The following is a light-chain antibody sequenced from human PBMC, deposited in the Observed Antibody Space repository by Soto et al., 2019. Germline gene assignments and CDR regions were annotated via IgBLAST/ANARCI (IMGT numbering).Light chain of an antibody. J-gene: IGKJ1*01. CDR1: QSVSSN. CDR3: QQYNYWPRT. CDR2: GAS. Sequence: EIVLTQSPCTLSLSPGERATLSCRASQSVSSNLAWYQQKPGQAPRLLIYGASTRATGIPARFSGSGSGTEFSLTISSLQSEDFAVYYCQQYNYWPRTFGQGTKVDIK. V-gene: IGKV3-15*01.